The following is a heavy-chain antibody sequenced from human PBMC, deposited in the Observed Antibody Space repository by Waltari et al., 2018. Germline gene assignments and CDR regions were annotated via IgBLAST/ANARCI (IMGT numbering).Heavy chain of an antibody. CDR1: GSSFSTYA. CDR3: AKAFGSGYYYFVS. D-gene: IGHD5-12*01. J-gene: IGHJ4*02. V-gene: IGHV3-23*01. CDR2: ISGSGGST. Sequence: EVQLLESGGGLVQPGGSLRLSCAVSGSSFSTYAMSCVRQAPGKGLEWVSVISGSGGSTYYGDSVKGRFTISRDTSKNTLFLQMGSLRADDTAVYYCAKAFGSGYYYFVSWGQGTLVTVSS.